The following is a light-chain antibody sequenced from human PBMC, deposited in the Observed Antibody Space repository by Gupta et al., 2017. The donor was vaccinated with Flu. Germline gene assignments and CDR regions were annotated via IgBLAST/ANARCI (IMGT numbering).Light chain of an antibody. J-gene: IGKJ1*01. CDR1: QSLKSPY. CDR2: STF. Sequence: DTLSLSPGETATLSCRASQSLKSPYLSWYQQKPGQAPRLLIFSTFQRATAIPDRFSGSGSGTXFTLTIXRLESEDFAMYYCQQDDTAPWTFGXGTKVEI. V-gene: IGKV3-20*01. CDR3: QQDDTAPWT.